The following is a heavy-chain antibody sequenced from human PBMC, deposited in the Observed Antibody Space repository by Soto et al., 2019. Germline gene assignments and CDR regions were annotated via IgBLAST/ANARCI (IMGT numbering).Heavy chain of an antibody. J-gene: IGHJ6*02. CDR3: ASRYPSNGLLWFGELYYYYGMDV. CDR1: GGTFSSYT. V-gene: IGHV1-69*02. Sequence: GASVKVSCKASGGTFSSYTISWVRQAPGQGLEWMGRIIPILGIANYAQKFQGRVTITADKSTSTAYMELSSLRSEDTAVYYCASRYPSNGLLWFGELYYYYGMDVWGQGTTVTVSS. CDR2: IIPILGIA. D-gene: IGHD3-10*01.